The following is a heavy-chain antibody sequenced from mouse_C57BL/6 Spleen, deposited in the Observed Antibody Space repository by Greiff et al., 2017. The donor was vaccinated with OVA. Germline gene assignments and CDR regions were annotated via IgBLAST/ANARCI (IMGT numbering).Heavy chain of an antibody. CDR3: ARGAYGNYDAMDY. CDR1: GYSFTSYY. D-gene: IGHD2-1*01. V-gene: IGHV1-66*01. CDR2: IYPGSGNT. Sequence: VQLQQSGPELVKPGASVKISCKASGYSFTSYYIHWVKQRPGQGLEWIGWIYPGSGNTKYNEKFKGKATRTADPSSSTAYMQLSSLTSEDSAVYYCARGAYGNYDAMDYWGQGTSVTVSS. J-gene: IGHJ4*01.